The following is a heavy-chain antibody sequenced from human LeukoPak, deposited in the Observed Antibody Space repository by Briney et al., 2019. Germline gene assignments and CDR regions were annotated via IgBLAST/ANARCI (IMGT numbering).Heavy chain of an antibody. Sequence: GGSLRLSCEASDITFSSYGMHWVRGAPGKGRGGVAVTSYNGRESYYVDSVKGRFTISRDNSKNTLYLQMNSVTTDDTAVYYCAKATSPYDYVWGTSDWGQGTLVTVSS. CDR1: DITFSSYG. CDR2: TSYNGRES. D-gene: IGHD3-16*01. V-gene: IGHV3-30*18. J-gene: IGHJ4*02. CDR3: AKATSPYDYVWGTSD.